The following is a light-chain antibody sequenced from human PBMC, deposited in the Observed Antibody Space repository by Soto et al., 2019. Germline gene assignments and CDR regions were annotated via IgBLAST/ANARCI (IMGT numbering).Light chain of an antibody. J-gene: IGLJ2*01. CDR3: SSYPSTSTVV. V-gene: IGLV2-14*03. CDR2: DVS. CDR1: SSDVGGYNY. Sequence: QCALTQPASVSGSPGQAITISCTGTSSDVGGYNYVSWYQQHPGKDPKLMIYDVSNRPSGVSNRFSGSKTGNTASLTISGLQAEDEADYYCSSYPSTSTVVFGGGTKLTVL.